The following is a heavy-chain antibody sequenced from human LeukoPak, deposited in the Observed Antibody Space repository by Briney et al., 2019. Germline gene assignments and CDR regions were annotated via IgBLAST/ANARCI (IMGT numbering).Heavy chain of an antibody. J-gene: IGHJ3*02. CDR3: VRVGTSFDI. Sequence: GSLRLSCAASGFTFSSYAMHWVRQAPGKGLEWVAVISYDGSNKYYADSVKGRFTISRDNSKNTLYLQMNSLRVEDTAVYYCVRVGTSFDIWGQGTMVTVSS. D-gene: IGHD7-27*01. CDR1: GFTFSSYA. CDR2: ISYDGSNK. V-gene: IGHV3-30*04.